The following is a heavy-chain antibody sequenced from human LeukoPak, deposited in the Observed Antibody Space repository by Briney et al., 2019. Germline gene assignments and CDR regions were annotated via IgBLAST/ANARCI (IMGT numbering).Heavy chain of an antibody. J-gene: IGHJ5*02. CDR2: IYHSGST. Sequence: PSETLSLTCAVSGGSISSGGYSWSWIRQPPGKGLEWIGYIYHSGSTYYNPSLKSRVTISVDRSKNQFSLKLSSVTAADTAVHYCARYCSGGSCYLNWFDPWGQGTLVTVSS. D-gene: IGHD2-15*01. CDR3: ARYCSGGSCYLNWFDP. V-gene: IGHV4-30-2*01. CDR1: GGSISSGGYS.